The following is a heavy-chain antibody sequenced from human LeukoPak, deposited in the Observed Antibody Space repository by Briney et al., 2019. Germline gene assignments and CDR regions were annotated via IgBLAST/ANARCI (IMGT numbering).Heavy chain of an antibody. CDR3: ARELYDFWSGYYRGPYYYYGMDV. V-gene: IGHV3-30-3*01. Sequence: GGSLRLSCAASGFTFSSYAMHWVRQAPGKGLEWVAVISYDGSNKYYADSVKGRFTISRDNSKNTLYLQMNSLRAEDTAVYYCARELYDFWSGYYRGPYYYYGMDVWGQGTTVTVSS. CDR1: GFTFSSYA. J-gene: IGHJ6*02. CDR2: ISYDGSNK. D-gene: IGHD3-3*01.